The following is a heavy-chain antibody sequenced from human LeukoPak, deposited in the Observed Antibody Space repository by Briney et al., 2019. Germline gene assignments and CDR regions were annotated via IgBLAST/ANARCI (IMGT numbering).Heavy chain of an antibody. CDR1: GFTFSSYE. D-gene: IGHD3-10*01. CDR2: ISSSGSTI. V-gene: IGHV3-48*03. J-gene: IGHJ4*02. CDR3: ARENGSGSYDY. Sequence: GGSLRLSCAASGFTFSSYEMNWVRQAPGKGLEWVSYISSSGSTIYYADSVKGRFTISRDNAKNSLYLQMNSLRAEDTAVYYCARENGSGSYDYCGQGTLVTVSS.